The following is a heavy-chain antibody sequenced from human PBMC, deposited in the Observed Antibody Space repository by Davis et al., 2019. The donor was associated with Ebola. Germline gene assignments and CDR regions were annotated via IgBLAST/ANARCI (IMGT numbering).Heavy chain of an antibody. CDR3: ARVGDFQGVY. CDR1: GGSLTGYF. CDR2: FYYSGST. Sequence: PSETLSLTCAVYGGSLTGYFWTWIRQPPGKGLEWIGYFYYSGSTNYNPSLKSRVAISVDTSKSQISLKLSSVTAADTAVYYCARVGDFQGVYWGQGILVTVSS. V-gene: IGHV4-59*01. D-gene: IGHD2-8*01. J-gene: IGHJ4*02.